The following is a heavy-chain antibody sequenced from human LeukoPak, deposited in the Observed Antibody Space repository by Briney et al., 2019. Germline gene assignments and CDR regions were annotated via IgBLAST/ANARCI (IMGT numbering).Heavy chain of an antibody. V-gene: IGHV1-18*01. Sequence: ASVKASCKASGYTFTSYGISWVRQAPGQGLEWMGWISAYNGNTNYAQKLQGRVTMTTDTSTSTAYMELRSLRSDDTAVYYCARDVFGSSWYLWFDPWGQGTLVTVSS. J-gene: IGHJ5*02. CDR2: ISAYNGNT. CDR3: ARDVFGSSWYLWFDP. CDR1: GYTFTSYG. D-gene: IGHD6-13*01.